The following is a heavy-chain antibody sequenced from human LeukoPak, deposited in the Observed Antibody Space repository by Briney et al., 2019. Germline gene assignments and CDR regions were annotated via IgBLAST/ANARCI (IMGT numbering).Heavy chain of an antibody. D-gene: IGHD3-22*01. CDR3: AKCIDSSGRYYFDY. CDR2: IIPIFGTA. Sequence: GASVKVSCKASGGTFSSYAISWVRQAPGQGLEWKGGIIPIFGTANYAQKFQGRVTITADESTSTAYMELSSLRSEDTAVYYCAKCIDSSGRYYFDYWGQGTLVTVSS. CDR1: GGTFSSYA. J-gene: IGHJ4*02. V-gene: IGHV1-69*13.